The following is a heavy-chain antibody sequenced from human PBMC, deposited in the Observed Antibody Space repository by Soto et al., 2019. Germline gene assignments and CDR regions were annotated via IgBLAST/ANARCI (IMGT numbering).Heavy chain of an antibody. CDR1: GYTFTSYG. D-gene: IGHD6-6*01. J-gene: IGHJ6*04. V-gene: IGHV1-18*01. CDR2: ISAYNGNT. CDR3: AKVPPVGLILPSSDACYSYDLNV. Sequence: ASVKVSCKASGYTFTSYGISWVRQAPGQGLEWMGWISAYNGNTNYAQKLQGRVTMTTDTSTSTAYMELRSLRSDDTAVYYCAKVPPVGLILPSSDACYSYDLNVWGKGTTVTVSA.